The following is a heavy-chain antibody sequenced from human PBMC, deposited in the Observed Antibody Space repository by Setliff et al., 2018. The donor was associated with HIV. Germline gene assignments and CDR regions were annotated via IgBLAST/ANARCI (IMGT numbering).Heavy chain of an antibody. D-gene: IGHD1-26*01. Sequence: LSLTCTVSGDSINTHYWSWIRQPPGKGLEWIGCISHSGNTNFKPSLNSRVTISLDTSKNQFSLRLTSLTAADTAIYYCARSTVGAGASFPWGRGILVTVSS. CDR1: GDSINTHY. V-gene: IGHV4-59*11. CDR3: ARSTVGAGASFP. J-gene: IGHJ5*02. CDR2: ISHSGNT.